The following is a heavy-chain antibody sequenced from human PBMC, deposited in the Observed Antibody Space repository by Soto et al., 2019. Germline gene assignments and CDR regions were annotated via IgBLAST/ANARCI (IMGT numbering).Heavy chain of an antibody. CDR1: GFTFSSYG. J-gene: IGHJ6*02. D-gene: IGHD2-15*01. V-gene: IGHV3-30*03. Sequence: GGSLRLSCAASGFTFSSYGMHWVRQAPGKGLEWVAVISYDGSNKYYADTVKGRFTISRDNSKNTLYLQMSSRRAEYTAVYYCAREVVGYWSGGSCYSVYGMDVWGQGTTVTVSS. CDR3: AREVVGYWSGGSCYSVYGMDV. CDR2: ISYDGSNK.